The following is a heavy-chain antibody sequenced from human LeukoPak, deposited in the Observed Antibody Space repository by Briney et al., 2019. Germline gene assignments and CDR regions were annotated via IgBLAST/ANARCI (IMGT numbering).Heavy chain of an antibody. Sequence: PGGSLRLSCAASGFTFSDYSMSWIRQAPGKGLEWVGRIKSKTDGGTTDYASPVKGRFTISRDDSKNTLYLRMNSLKTEDTAVYYCTTDRYYDAAYTTWGQGTLVTVSS. V-gene: IGHV3-15*01. CDR3: TTDRYYDAAYTT. CDR1: GFTFSDYS. J-gene: IGHJ4*02. D-gene: IGHD3-22*01. CDR2: IKSKTDGGTT.